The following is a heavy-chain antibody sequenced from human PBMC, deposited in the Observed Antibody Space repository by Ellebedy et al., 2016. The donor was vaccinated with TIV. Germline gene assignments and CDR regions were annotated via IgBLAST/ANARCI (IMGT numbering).Heavy chain of an antibody. V-gene: IGHV5-51*01. CDR3: ARQAAMVDYYYYMDV. D-gene: IGHD5-18*01. CDR2: IYPGDSDI. J-gene: IGHJ6*03. Sequence: GESLKISXEGSGYSFTTYWIAWVRQMPGKGLEWMGIIYPGDSDIRYSPSFQGQVTISVDKSVSTAYLQWNSLKASDTAMYYCARQAAMVDYYYYMDVWGKGTTVTVSS. CDR1: GYSFTTYW.